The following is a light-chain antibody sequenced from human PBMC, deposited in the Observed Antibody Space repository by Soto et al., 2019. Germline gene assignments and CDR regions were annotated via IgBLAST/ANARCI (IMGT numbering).Light chain of an antibody. CDR1: QSVSSN. J-gene: IGKJ1*01. CDR2: GAC. V-gene: IGKV3-15*01. CDR3: QQYNNWPVT. Sequence: EIVITQSPATLSVSPGERATISCRASQSVSSNLAWSQQKPGKAPRILIYGACTRATAIPARFSGSGSGTEFTLTISSLQSEDFAVYYCQQYNNWPVTFGQGTKVEI.